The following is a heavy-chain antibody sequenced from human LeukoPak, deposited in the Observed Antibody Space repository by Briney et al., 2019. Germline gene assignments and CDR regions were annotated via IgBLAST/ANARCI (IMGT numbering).Heavy chain of an antibody. CDR3: ARGDSSGWQYYFDY. J-gene: IGHJ4*02. CDR1: GGTLSSYA. CDR2: IIPILGIA. D-gene: IGHD6-19*01. Sequence: SVKVSCKASGGTLSSYAISWVRQAPGQGLEWMGRIIPILGIANYAQKFQGRVTITADKSTSTAYMELSSLRSEDTAVYYCARGDSSGWQYYFDYWGQGTLVTVSS. V-gene: IGHV1-69*04.